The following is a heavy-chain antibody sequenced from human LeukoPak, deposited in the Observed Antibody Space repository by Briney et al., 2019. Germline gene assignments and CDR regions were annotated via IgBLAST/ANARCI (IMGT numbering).Heavy chain of an antibody. D-gene: IGHD6-13*01. CDR1: GYTFTSYG. J-gene: IGHJ5*02. V-gene: IGHV1-2*02. Sequence: ASVKVSCKASGYTFTSYGISWVRQAPGQGLEWMGWINPNSGGTNYAQKFQGRVTMTRDTSISTAYMELSRLRSDDTAVYYCARGGLGKQQRNLKANWFDPWGQGTLVTVSS. CDR3: ARGGLGKQQRNLKANWFDP. CDR2: INPNSGGT.